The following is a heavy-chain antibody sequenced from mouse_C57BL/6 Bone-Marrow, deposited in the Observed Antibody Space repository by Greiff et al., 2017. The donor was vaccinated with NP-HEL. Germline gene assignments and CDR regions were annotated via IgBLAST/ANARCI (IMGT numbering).Heavy chain of an antibody. CDR1: GYTFTSYW. V-gene: IGHV1-52*01. D-gene: IGHD2-2*01. Sequence: QVQLQQSGAELVRPGSSVKLSCKASGYTFTSYWMHWVKQRPIQGLEWIGNIDPSDSETHYNQKFKDKATLTVDKSSSTAYMQLSSLTSEDSAVYYCARSTMVKHLDYGGQGTTLTVSS. CDR2: IDPSDSET. CDR3: ARSTMVKHLDY. J-gene: IGHJ2*01.